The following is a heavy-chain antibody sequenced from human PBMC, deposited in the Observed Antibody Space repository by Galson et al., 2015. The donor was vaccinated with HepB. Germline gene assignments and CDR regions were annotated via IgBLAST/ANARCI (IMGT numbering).Heavy chain of an antibody. J-gene: IGHJ6*02. V-gene: IGHV3-33*01. CDR3: ARDSYCSSTSCPQADDKKPQPPYFYYYYGMDV. CDR1: GFTFSSYG. D-gene: IGHD2-2*01. Sequence: SLRLSCAASGFTFSSYGMHWVRQAPGKGLEWVAVIWYDGSNKYYADSVKGRFTISRDNSKNTLYLQMNSLRAEDTAVYYCARDSYCSSTSCPQADDKKPQPPYFYYYYGMDVWGQGTTVTVSS. CDR2: IWYDGSNK.